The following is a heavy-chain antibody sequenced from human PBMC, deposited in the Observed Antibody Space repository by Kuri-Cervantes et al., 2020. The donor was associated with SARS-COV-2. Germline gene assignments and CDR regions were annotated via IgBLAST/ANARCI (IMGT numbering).Heavy chain of an antibody. CDR1: GGTFSSYA. D-gene: IGHD2-8*01. CDR3: ARDYCTNGVCYPPAGVHMDV. V-gene: IGHV1-69*05. CDR2: IIPIFGTA. J-gene: IGHJ6*03. Sequence: SVKVSCKASGGTFSSYAIRWVRQAPGQGLEWMGGIIPIFGTANYAQKFQGRVTITTDESTSTAYMELSSLRSDDTAVYYCARDYCTNGVCYPPAGVHMDVWGKGTTVTVSS.